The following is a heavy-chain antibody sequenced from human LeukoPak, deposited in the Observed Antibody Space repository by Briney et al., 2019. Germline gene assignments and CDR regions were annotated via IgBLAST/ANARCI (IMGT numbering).Heavy chain of an antibody. CDR3: AKGGSSGPKYYYFDY. CDR1: GFTFSSYS. J-gene: IGHJ4*02. Sequence: HPGGSLRLSCAASGFTFSSYSMNWVRQAPGKGLEWVSYISSSSSTIYYADPVKGRFTISRDNAKNSLYLQMNSLRAEDTAVYYCAKGGSSGPKYYYFDYWGQGTLVTVSS. CDR2: ISSSSSTI. V-gene: IGHV3-48*01. D-gene: IGHD6-19*01.